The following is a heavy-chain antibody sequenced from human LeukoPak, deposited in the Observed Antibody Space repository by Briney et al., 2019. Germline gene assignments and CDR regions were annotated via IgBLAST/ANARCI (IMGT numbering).Heavy chain of an antibody. CDR2: IYYSGST. D-gene: IGHD6-19*01. Sequence: PSETLSRTCTVSGGSISSYYWSWIRQPPGKGLEWIGYIYYSGSTNYNPSLKSRVTISVDTSKNQFSLKLSSVTAADTAVYYCARGVAVAGTLVAFDIWGQGTMVTVSS. V-gene: IGHV4-59*01. CDR1: GGSISSYY. CDR3: ARGVAVAGTLVAFDI. J-gene: IGHJ3*02.